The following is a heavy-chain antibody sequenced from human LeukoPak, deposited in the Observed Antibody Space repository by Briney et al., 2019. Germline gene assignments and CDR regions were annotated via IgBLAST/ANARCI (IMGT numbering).Heavy chain of an antibody. J-gene: IGHJ6*02. D-gene: IGHD3-10*01. CDR2: IYTSGST. V-gene: IGHV4-4*07. CDR3: ARAPLRGTYYYYYGMDV. Sequence: SETLSLTCTVSGGSISSYYWSWIRQPAGKGLEWIGRIYTSGSTNYNPSLKSRVTMSVDTSKNQFSLKLSSVTAADTAVYYCARAPLRGTYYYYYGMDVWGQGTTVTVSS. CDR1: GGSISSYY.